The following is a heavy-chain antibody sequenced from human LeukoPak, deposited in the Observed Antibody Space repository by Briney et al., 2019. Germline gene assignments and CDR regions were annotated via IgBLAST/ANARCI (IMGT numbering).Heavy chain of an antibody. V-gene: IGHV1-69*11. Sequence: SVKVSCTASGGTFSSYAISWVRQAPGQGLEWMGWIIPILGSANYAQSFQGRVTMTADESTSTAYMELSSLRSEDTAVYYCATSSRTYSSTDYWGQGTLVTVSS. CDR1: GGTFSSYA. D-gene: IGHD6-13*01. J-gene: IGHJ4*02. CDR3: ATSSRTYSSTDY. CDR2: IIPILGSA.